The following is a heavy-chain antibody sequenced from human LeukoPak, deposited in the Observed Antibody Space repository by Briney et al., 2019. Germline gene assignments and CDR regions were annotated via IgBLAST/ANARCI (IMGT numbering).Heavy chain of an antibody. J-gene: IGHJ4*02. Sequence: GSLRLSCAASGSTSSNAWMSWVRQAPGKGLEWVGRIKSKTDGGTTDYAAPVKGRFTISRDDSENTLYLQMNSLKTEDTAVYYCTKEGGSWGFIDYWGQGTLVTVSS. CDR3: TKEGGSWGFIDY. V-gene: IGHV3-15*01. CDR2: IKSKTDGGTT. CDR1: GSTSSNAW. D-gene: IGHD6-13*01.